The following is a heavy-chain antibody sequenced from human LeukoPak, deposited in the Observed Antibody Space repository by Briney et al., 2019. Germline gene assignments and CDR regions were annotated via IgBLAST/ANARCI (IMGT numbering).Heavy chain of an antibody. CDR1: GFTFSYYD. D-gene: IGHD2-2*01. V-gene: IGHV3-23*01. CDR3: ATRGKPAVGHHYLDV. J-gene: IGHJ6*03. CDR2: ITLSGDSM. Sequence: GGSLRLSCAASGFTFSYYDMNWVRQAPGKGLEWVASITLSGDSMFYADSVKGRFTISRDNSKNTLYLQMNSLSAEDTAVYYCATRGKPAVGHHYLDVWGEGTTVSVSS.